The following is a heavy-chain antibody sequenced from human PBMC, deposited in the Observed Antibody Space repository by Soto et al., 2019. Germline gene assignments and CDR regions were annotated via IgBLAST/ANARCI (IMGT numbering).Heavy chain of an antibody. CDR2: IIPILGIA. CDR1: VGTFSSYT. CDR3: AREEYAYGSGAFFAY. V-gene: IGHV1-69*08. J-gene: IGHJ4*01. D-gene: IGHD3-10*01. Sequence: QVQLVQSGAEVKKPGSSVKVSCKASVGTFSSYTISWVRQAPGQGLEWMGRIIPILGIANYAQKFQGRVTITAYKSTSTAYMKLSSLRSEDTAVYYCAREEYAYGSGAFFAYWGHGTLFTVSS.